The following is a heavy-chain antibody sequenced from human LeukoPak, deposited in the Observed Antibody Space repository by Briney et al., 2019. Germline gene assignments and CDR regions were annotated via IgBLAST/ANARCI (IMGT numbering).Heavy chain of an antibody. CDR3: AKDIYGDYGGLDY. D-gene: IGHD4-17*01. Sequence: GGSLRLSCAASGFTFSSYAMSWVRQAPGKGLEWVSGISRSDGGTYYADSVKGRFTISRDNSKNTLYLQMNSLRAEDTAVYYCAKDIYGDYGGLDYWGQGTLVAVSS. V-gene: IGHV3-23*01. CDR2: ISRSDGGT. CDR1: GFTFSSYA. J-gene: IGHJ4*02.